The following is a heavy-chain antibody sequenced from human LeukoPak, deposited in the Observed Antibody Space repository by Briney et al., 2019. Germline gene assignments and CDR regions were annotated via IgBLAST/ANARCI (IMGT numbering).Heavy chain of an antibody. CDR2: IGRSDTYI. CDR3: ARRASTERGHSYGLDY. CDR1: GFIFSNYA. D-gene: IGHD5-18*01. V-gene: IGHV3-21*01. Sequence: GGSLRLSCATSGFIFSNYAVNWVRQAPGKGLEWVSSIGRSDTYIYYADSVTGRFTISRDNAKNSLYLQMSSLRAEDTAVYFCARRASTERGHSYGLDYWGQGALVTVSS. J-gene: IGHJ4*02.